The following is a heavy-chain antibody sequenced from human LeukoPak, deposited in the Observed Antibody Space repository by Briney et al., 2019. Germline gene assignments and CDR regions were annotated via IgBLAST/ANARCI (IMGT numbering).Heavy chain of an antibody. D-gene: IGHD3-22*01. Sequence: GGSLRLSCAASGFTFDDYAMHWVRQAPGKGLEWVSGISGSGGSTYYADSVKGRFTISRDNSKNTLYLQMNSLRAEDTAVYYCAKDWYYYDSKGAFDIWGQGTMVTVSS. CDR3: AKDWYYYDSKGAFDI. CDR2: ISGSGGST. J-gene: IGHJ3*02. CDR1: GFTFDDYA. V-gene: IGHV3-23*01.